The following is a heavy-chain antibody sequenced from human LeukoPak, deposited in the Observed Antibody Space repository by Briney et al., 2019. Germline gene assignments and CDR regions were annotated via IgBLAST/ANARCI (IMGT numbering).Heavy chain of an antibody. J-gene: IGHJ4*02. Sequence: GASVKVSCKASGYTFTSYAMNWVRQATGQGLEWMGWMNPNSGNTGYAQKFQGRVTITRNTSISTAYMELSSLRSEDTAVYYCAREGGEDSSGNHFDYWGQGTLVTVSS. V-gene: IGHV1-8*03. CDR2: MNPNSGNT. D-gene: IGHD3-22*01. CDR1: GYTFTSYA. CDR3: AREGGEDSSGNHFDY.